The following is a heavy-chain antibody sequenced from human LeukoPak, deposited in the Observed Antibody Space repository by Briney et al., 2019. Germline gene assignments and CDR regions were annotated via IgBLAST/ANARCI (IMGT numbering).Heavy chain of an antibody. CDR3: ARAIYYDSSGYCAFDI. CDR1: GGSISSYY. D-gene: IGHD3-22*01. J-gene: IGHJ3*02. V-gene: IGHV4-59*01. Sequence: PSETLSLTXTVSGGSISSYYWSWIRQPPGKGLEWIGYIYYSGSTNYNPSLKSRVTISVDTSKNQFSLKLSSVTAADTAVYYCARAIYYDSSGYCAFDIWGQGTMVTVSS. CDR2: IYYSGST.